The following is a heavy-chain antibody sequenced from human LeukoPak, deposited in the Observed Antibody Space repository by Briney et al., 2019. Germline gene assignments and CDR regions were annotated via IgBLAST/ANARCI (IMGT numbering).Heavy chain of an antibody. D-gene: IGHD2-2*01. V-gene: IGHV4-34*01. CDR2: IKHIGSI. Sequence: PSETLSLTCAVYGGSFIGYYWSWIRHPPGKRLEWIGEIKHIGSITYNPSLKSRVTISVDASKNQFSLKLSSVTAADTAVYYCARAVLGYCSSTSCYAHDYWGQGTLVTVSS. J-gene: IGHJ4*02. CDR1: GGSFIGYY. CDR3: ARAVLGYCSSTSCYAHDY.